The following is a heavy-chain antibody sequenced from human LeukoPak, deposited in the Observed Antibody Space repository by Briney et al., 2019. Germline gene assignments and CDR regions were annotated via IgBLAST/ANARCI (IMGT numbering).Heavy chain of an antibody. J-gene: IGHJ4*02. D-gene: IGHD1-1*01. CDR1: GGSIRSSSYY. CDR3: ATSRTFDY. Sequence: PSETLSLTCTVSGGSIRSSSYYWGWIRQPPGKGLEWIGSIYYSGSTYYNPSLKSRVTISVDTSKKQFSLKLRSVTAADTAVYYCATSRTFDYWGQGTLVTVSS. CDR2: IYYSGST. V-gene: IGHV4-39*01.